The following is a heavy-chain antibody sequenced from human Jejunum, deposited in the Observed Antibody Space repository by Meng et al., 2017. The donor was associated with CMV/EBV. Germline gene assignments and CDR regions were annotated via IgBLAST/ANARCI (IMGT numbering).Heavy chain of an antibody. Sequence: SGGSISSYYWSWVRQSPGKGLEWLGYIHYNESTKYNPSLESRVTMSLDRSRNQFSLRLSSVTAADTAVYFCVRGISPTEWPLEKWGQGTLVTVSS. D-gene: IGHD3-3*01. J-gene: IGHJ4*02. CDR2: IHYNEST. CDR1: GGSISSYY. CDR3: VRGISPTEWPLEK. V-gene: IGHV4-59*01.